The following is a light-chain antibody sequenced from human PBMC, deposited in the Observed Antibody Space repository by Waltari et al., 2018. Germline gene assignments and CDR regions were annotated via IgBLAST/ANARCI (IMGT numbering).Light chain of an antibody. V-gene: IGLV2-23*03. Sequence: QSALTQPASVSGSPGQSITISCTGTSSDVGSYNLVSWYQQHPGKAPKLMMYEGSKRPSVVANRFSGSKSGNTSSLTISGLQAEDEADYYCCSYAGSSTFYVVFGGGTKLTVL. J-gene: IGLJ2*01. CDR1: SSDVGSYNL. CDR3: CSYAGSSTFYVV. CDR2: EGS.